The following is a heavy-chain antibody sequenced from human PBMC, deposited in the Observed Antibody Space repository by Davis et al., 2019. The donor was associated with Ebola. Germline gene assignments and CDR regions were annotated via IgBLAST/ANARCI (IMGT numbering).Heavy chain of an antibody. CDR1: GGSISSYY. Sequence: MPSETLSLTCTVSGGSISSYYWSWIRQPPGKGLEWIGYIYYSGSTNYNPSLKSRVTISVDTSKNQFSLKLSSVTAADTAVYYCARGGVRVRDYYYGMDVWGQGTTVTVSS. V-gene: IGHV4-59*12. CDR3: ARGGVRVRDYYYGMDV. D-gene: IGHD3-10*01. CDR2: IYYSGST. J-gene: IGHJ6*02.